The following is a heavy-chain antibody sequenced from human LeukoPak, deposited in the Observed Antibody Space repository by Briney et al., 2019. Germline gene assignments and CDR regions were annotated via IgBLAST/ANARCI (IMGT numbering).Heavy chain of an antibody. J-gene: IGHJ4*02. D-gene: IGHD1-7*01. V-gene: IGHV1-2*02. CDR1: GYTFTGYY. CDR3: ARVKYNWNYELDY. Sequence: EASVKVSCKASGYTFTGYYMHWVRQAPGQGLEWMGWINPNSGGTNYAQKFQGRVTMTRDTSISTAYMELSRLRSDDTAVYYCARVKYNWNYELDYWGQGTLVTVSS. CDR2: INPNSGGT.